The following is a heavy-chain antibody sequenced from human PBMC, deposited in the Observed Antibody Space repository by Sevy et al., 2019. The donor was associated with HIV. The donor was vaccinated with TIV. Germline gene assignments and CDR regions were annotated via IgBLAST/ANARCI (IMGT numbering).Heavy chain of an antibody. V-gene: IGHV3-7*03. CDR2: IKQDGSEK. D-gene: IGHD3-3*01. Sequence: GGSLRLSCAASGFTFSSYWMSWVRQAPGKGLEWVANIKQDGSEKYYVDSVKGRSTISRDNAKNSLYLQMNSLRAEDTAVYYCAREGYYGNYYYYMDVWGKGTTVTVSS. CDR3: AREGYYGNYYYYMDV. CDR1: GFTFSSYW. J-gene: IGHJ6*03.